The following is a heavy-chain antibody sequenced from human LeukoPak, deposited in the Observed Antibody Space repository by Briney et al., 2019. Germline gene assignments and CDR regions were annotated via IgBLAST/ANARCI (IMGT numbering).Heavy chain of an antibody. CDR1: GFTFSSYS. J-gene: IGHJ5*02. CDR3: ARDKDGDYAPGLWFDP. Sequence: GGSLRLSCAASGFTFSSYSMNWVRQAPGKGLEWVSSISSSSSYIYYADSVKGRFTISRDNAKNSLYLQMNSLRAEDTAVYYCARDKDGDYAPGLWFDPWGQGTLVTVSS. D-gene: IGHD4-17*01. V-gene: IGHV3-21*01. CDR2: ISSSSSYI.